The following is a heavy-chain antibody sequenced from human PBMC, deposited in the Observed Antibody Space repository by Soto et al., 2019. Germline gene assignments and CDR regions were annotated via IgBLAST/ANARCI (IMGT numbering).Heavy chain of an antibody. J-gene: IGHJ3*02. D-gene: IGHD1-26*01. V-gene: IGHV3-33*01. CDR3: ARDRMWEKLQQDAFDI. Sequence: PVGSLRLSCASSVFTFSSYGMHCVRHSPGKGLEWVAVIWYDGSKFYADSVQGRFTISRDNSKNTLYLQMSSLRADDTAVYYCARDRMWEKLQQDAFDIWGQGTMVNVS. CDR1: VFTFSSYG. CDR2: IWYDGSK.